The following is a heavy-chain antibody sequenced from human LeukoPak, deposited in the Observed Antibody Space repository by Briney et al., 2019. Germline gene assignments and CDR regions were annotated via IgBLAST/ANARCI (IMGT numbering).Heavy chain of an antibody. D-gene: IGHD2-21*01. V-gene: IGHV3-23*01. CDR1: GFPLSSYA. CDR3: ARAPVTSCRGAYCYPFDY. CDR2: TSSSDAGT. Sequence: GGSLRLSCAAFGFPLSSYAMSWVRQAPGKGLEWVSATSSSDAGTYHADSVRGRFTISRDNSKNTLYLQMNSLRVEDAAVYYCARAPVTSCRGAYCYPFDYWGQGTLVTFSS. J-gene: IGHJ4*02.